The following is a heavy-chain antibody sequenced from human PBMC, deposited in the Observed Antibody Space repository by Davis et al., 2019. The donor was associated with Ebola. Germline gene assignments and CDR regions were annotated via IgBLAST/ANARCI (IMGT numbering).Heavy chain of an antibody. CDR3: AKRGFMVQGVIDYYGTDV. D-gene: IGHD3-10*01. J-gene: IGHJ6*02. CDR2: ISGSGGST. Sequence: GESLKISCAASGFTFSDYWMTWVRQAPGKGLELVSAISGSGGSTYYADSVKGRLTIPRDNSKNTLYLQMNSLRAEDTAVYYCAKRGFMVQGVIDYYGTDVWGQGTTVTVSS. V-gene: IGHV3-23*01. CDR1: GFTFSDYW.